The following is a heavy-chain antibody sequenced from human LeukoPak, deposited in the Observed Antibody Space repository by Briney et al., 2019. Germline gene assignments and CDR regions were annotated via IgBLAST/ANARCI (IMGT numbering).Heavy chain of an antibody. V-gene: IGHV1-46*01. CDR2: INPSGGST. J-gene: IGHJ3*02. D-gene: IGHD5-24*01. CDR3: AREMATMGFGAFDI. CDR1: GCTFTSYG. Sequence: ASVKVSCKASGCTFTSYGIIWVRQAPGQGLEWMGIINPSGGSTSYAQKFQGRVTMTRDMSTSTVYMELSSLRSEDTAVYYCAREMATMGFGAFDIWGQGTMVTVSS.